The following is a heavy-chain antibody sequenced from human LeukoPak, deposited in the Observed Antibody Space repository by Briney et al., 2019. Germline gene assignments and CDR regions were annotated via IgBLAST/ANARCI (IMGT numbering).Heavy chain of an antibody. D-gene: IGHD3-9*01. CDR1: GFTFSSYW. J-gene: IGHJ4*02. CDR2: IKQDGSEK. V-gene: IGHV3-7*01. Sequence: GGSLRLSCAASGFTFSSYWMSWVRQAPGKGGEWVANIKQDGSEKYYVDSVKGRFTISRDNAKNSLYLQMNSLRAEDTAVYYCASYYDILTGYYSDYWGQGTLVTVSS. CDR3: ASYYDILTGYYSDY.